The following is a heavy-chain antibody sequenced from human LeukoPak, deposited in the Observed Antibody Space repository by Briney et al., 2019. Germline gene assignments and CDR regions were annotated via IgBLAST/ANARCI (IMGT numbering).Heavy chain of an antibody. CDR1: GGTFSSYA. D-gene: IGHD2-15*01. Sequence: ASVKVSCKASGGTFSSYAISWVRQAPGQGLEWMGGFIPILGIANYAQKFQGRVTITADKSTSTAYMELSSLRSEDTAVYYCASPICSGGSCYSNGFDYWGQGTLVTVSS. V-gene: IGHV1-69*10. CDR2: FIPILGIA. J-gene: IGHJ4*02. CDR3: ASPICSGGSCYSNGFDY.